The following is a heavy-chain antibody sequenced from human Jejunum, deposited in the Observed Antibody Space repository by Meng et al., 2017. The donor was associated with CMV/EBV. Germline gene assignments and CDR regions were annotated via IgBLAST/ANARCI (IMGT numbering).Heavy chain of an antibody. CDR1: GFPFTSSS. D-gene: IGHD4-17*01. V-gene: IGHV3-21*01. J-gene: IGHJ5*02. CDR3: ARAIDYGDPNWFDP. Sequence: GFPFTSSSLTWVRRAPGKGLEWLSYISGSSTYIYHADSVKGRFTISRDNAKNSVYLQMNRLRAEDTAVYYCARAIDYGDPNWFDPWGQGTRVTVSS. CDR2: ISGSSTYI.